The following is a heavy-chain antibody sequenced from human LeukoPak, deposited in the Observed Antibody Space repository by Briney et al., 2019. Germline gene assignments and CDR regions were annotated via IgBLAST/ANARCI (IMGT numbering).Heavy chain of an antibody. CDR1: GFTFSSYA. D-gene: IGHD2-15*01. V-gene: IGHV3-23*01. Sequence: GGSLRLSCAASGFTFSSYAMSWVRQAPGKGLEWVSAISGSGGSTYYEDSVKGRFTISRDNSKNTLYLQMNSLRAEDTAVYYCARGASSGVRMDVWGKGTTVTVSS. J-gene: IGHJ6*04. CDR2: ISGSGGST. CDR3: ARGASSGVRMDV.